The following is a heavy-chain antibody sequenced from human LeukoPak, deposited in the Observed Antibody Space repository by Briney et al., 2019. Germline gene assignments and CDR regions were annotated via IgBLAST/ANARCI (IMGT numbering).Heavy chain of an antibody. CDR1: GGTFSSYA. CDR3: ARAEVDTADFDY. D-gene: IGHD5-18*01. Sequence: SVKVSCEASGGTFSSYAISWVRQAPGQGLEWMGRIIPILGITNYAQRFQGRVTITADKSTSTAYMELSSLRSEDTAVYYCARAEVDTADFDYWGQGTLVTVSS. CDR2: IIPILGIT. V-gene: IGHV1-69*04. J-gene: IGHJ4*02.